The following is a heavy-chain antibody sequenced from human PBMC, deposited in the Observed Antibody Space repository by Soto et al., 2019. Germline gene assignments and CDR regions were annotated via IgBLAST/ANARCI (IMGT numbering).Heavy chain of an antibody. V-gene: IGHV3-23*01. CDR1: GFTFSGYA. D-gene: IGHD3-3*01. CDR3: AKAITYYDFWSGYFL. J-gene: IGHJ4*02. Sequence: LRLSCAASGFTFSGYAMSWVRQAPGKGLEWVSAISGSGGSTYYADSVKGRFTISRDNSKNTLYLQMNSLRAEDTAVYYCAKAITYYDFWSGYFLWGQGTLVTVS. CDR2: ISGSGGST.